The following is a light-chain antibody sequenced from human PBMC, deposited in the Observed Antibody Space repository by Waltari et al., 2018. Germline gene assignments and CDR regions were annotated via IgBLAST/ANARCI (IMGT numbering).Light chain of an antibody. Sequence: QSVLTQPPSASGTPGQRVTLSSSCGSLNIGRNTVNWYQHVPGTAPKLLVYYNNQRPSGVPARFSGSTSGTSASLAISGLQSADEATYYCSVWDDSLNGVVFGGGTKLAVL. V-gene: IGLV1-44*01. J-gene: IGLJ2*01. CDR2: YNN. CDR3: SVWDDSLNGVV. CDR1: SLNIGRNT.